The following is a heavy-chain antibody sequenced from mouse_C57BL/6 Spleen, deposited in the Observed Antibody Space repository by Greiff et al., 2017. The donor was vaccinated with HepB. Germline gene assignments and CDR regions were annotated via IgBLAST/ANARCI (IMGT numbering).Heavy chain of an antibody. Sequence: EVQLVESGGGLVQPGGSMKLSCVASGFTFSNYWMNWVRQSPEKGLEWVAQIRLKSDNYATHYAESVKGRFTISRDDSKSSVYLQMNNLRAEDTGIYYCTEDYAGWYFDVWGTGTTVTVSS. V-gene: IGHV6-3*01. J-gene: IGHJ1*03. CDR1: GFTFSNYW. CDR3: TEDYAGWYFDV. D-gene: IGHD2-4*01. CDR2: IRLKSDNYAT.